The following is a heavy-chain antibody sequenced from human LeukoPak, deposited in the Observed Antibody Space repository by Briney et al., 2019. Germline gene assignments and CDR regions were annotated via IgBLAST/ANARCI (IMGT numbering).Heavy chain of an antibody. V-gene: IGHV4-39*01. Sequence: PSETLSLTCTISDGSVSSGTYYWGWIRQSPGKGLEWIGSIHYSASSYYNPSLKSRAAIFVDTSRDQVSMDLSYVTAADTALYYCVRHISANTGYFDSCGQGTLVTVSS. CDR2: IHYSASS. CDR3: VRHISANTGYFDS. CDR1: DGSVSSGTYY. J-gene: IGHJ4*02.